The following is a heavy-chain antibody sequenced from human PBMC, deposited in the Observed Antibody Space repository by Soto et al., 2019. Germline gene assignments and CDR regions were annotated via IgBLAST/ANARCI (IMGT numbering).Heavy chain of an antibody. CDR3: AREDTVVVPAAIRIYGMDV. D-gene: IGHD2-2*02. CDR1: GGTFSSYA. J-gene: IGHJ6*02. CDR2: IIPIFGTA. V-gene: IGHV1-69*13. Sequence: GASVKVSCKASGGTFSSYAISWVRQAPGQGLEWMGGIIPIFGTANYAQKFQGRVTITADESTSTAYMELSSLRSEDTAVYYCAREDTVVVPAAIRIYGMDVWGQGTTVTVSS.